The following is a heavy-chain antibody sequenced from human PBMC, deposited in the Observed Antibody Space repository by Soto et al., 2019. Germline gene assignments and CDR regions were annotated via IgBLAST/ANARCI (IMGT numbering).Heavy chain of an antibody. J-gene: IGHJ5*02. CDR3: ARGPPPYSSSSPWYDP. V-gene: IGHV4-34*01. Sequence: QVQLQQWGAGLLTPSETLSLTCAVYGGSFSGYYWSWIRQPPGKGLEWIGEINHSGSTNYNPSLKSRVNISVDTSKNQFAMKLSSVTAADTAVYYCARGPPPYSSSSPWYDPCCQGTLVTVSS. CDR1: GGSFSGYY. D-gene: IGHD6-6*01. CDR2: INHSGST.